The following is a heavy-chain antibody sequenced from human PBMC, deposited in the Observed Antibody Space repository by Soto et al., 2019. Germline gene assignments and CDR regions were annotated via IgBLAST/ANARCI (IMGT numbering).Heavy chain of an antibody. CDR1: RFTFSGSA. D-gene: IGHD3-22*01. CDR3: SRHEGQVTTNV. Sequence: RGSLRLSCAASRFTFSGSAVHWVRPASGKGLEWVGHIRSKVNNYATAYAASVKGRFTISRDDSKNTAYLQMNSLKTEDTAVYYCSRHEGQVTTNVWGQGTTVTVSS. V-gene: IGHV3-73*01. J-gene: IGHJ6*02. CDR2: IRSKVNNYAT.